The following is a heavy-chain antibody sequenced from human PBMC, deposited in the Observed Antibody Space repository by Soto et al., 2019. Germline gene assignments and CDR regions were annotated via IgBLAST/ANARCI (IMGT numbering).Heavy chain of an antibody. J-gene: IGHJ6*02. Sequence: PGGSLRLSCAASGFTLSSYAMHWVRQAPGKGLELVALISYDGSNKFYADSVQGRFTISRDNSKNILYLQINSLRPEDTAVYYCARDRRCSGARCYPEEYYYDGMDVWGQGTPVTLSS. V-gene: IGHV3-30-3*01. CDR1: GFTLSSYA. D-gene: IGHD2-2*01. CDR3: ARDRRCSGARCYPEEYYYDGMDV. CDR2: ISYDGSNK.